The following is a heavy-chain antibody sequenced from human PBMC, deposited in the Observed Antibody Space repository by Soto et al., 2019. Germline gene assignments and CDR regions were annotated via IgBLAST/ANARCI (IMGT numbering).Heavy chain of an antibody. CDR2: INHSGST. J-gene: IGHJ6*03. Sequence: SETLSLTCAVYGGPFSGYYWSWIRQPPGKGLEWIGEINHSGSTNYNPSLKSRVTISVDTSKNQFSLKLSSVTAADTAVYYCARLRCGGLSTSCYEAGYYSYYMDVWGKGTTVTVSS. V-gene: IGHV4-34*01. CDR1: GGPFSGYY. D-gene: IGHD2-2*01. CDR3: ARLRCGGLSTSCYEAGYYSYYMDV.